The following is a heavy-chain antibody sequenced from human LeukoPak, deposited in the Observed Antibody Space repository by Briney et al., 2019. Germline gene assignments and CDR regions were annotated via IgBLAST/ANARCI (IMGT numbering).Heavy chain of an antibody. J-gene: IGHJ4*02. CDR2: IYYSGST. D-gene: IGHD6-13*01. V-gene: IGHV4-39*07. CDR1: GGSISSSSYY. Sequence: PSETLSLTCTVSGGSISSSSYYWGWIRQPPGKGLEWIGSIYYSGSTYYNPSLKSRVTISVDTSKNQFSLKLSSVTAADTAVYYCAREWYSGSRIFGYWGQGTLVTVSS. CDR3: AREWYSGSRIFGY.